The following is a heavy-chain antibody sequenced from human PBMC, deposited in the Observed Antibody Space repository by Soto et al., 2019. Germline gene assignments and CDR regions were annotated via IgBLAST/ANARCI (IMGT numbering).Heavy chain of an antibody. CDR3: ATHRDDFWSGYYELDAFDI. V-gene: IGHV4-31*03. CDR2: IYYSGST. J-gene: IGHJ3*02. D-gene: IGHD3-3*01. CDR1: GGSISSGGYY. Sequence: KPSETLSLTCTVSGGSISSGGYYWSWIRQHPGKGLEWIGYIYYSGSTYYNPSLKSRVTISVDTSKNQFSLKLSSVTAADTAVYYCATHRDDFWSGYYELDAFDIWGQGTMATVSS.